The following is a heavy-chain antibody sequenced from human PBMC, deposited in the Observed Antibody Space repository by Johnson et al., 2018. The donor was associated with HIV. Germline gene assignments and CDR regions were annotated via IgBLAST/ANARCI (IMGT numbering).Heavy chain of an antibody. Sequence: MQLVESGGGLVQPGGSLRLSCAASGFTFSSYAMSWVRQAPGKGLEWVSAISGSGGNTYYADSVKGRFTISRDNSKNTLYLQMNSLRAEDPAVYYCAKDQSKMLPVDWAFDIWGQGIMVTVSS. V-gene: IGHV3-23*04. CDR1: GFTFSSYA. CDR3: AKDQSKMLPVDWAFDI. D-gene: IGHD2-15*01. J-gene: IGHJ3*02. CDR2: ISGSGGNT.